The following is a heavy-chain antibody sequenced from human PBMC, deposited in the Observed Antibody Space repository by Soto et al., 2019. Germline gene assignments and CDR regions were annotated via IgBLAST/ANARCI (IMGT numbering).Heavy chain of an antibody. CDR1: AGSISSYY. D-gene: IGHD6-13*01. Sequence: PWETLSRTCTVSAGSISSYYWSWIRQPPGKGLEWIGYIYNSGSTNYNPSLKSRVTISVDTSKNQFSLKLSSVTAADTAVYYCARGSTGYSSSWYRYWGQGTLVTVSS. CDR3: ARGSTGYSSSWYRY. V-gene: IGHV4-59*08. J-gene: IGHJ4*02. CDR2: IYNSGST.